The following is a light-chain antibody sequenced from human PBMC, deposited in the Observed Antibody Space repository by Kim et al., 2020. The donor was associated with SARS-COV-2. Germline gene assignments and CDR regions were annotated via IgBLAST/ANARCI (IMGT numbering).Light chain of an antibody. CDR2: GAS. V-gene: IGKV3-20*01. CDR1: QSVTSSY. Sequence: EIVLTQSPGTLSLSPGERATLSCRASQSVTSSYLAWYQQKPGQPPRLLIYGASNRATGIPDRFSGSGSGTDFTLTISRLDSEDLAVYYCQQYGTSLRTFGQGTKVEIK. J-gene: IGKJ1*01. CDR3: QQYGTSLRT.